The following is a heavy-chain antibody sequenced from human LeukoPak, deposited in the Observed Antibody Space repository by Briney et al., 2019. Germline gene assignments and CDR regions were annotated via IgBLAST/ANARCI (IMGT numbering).Heavy chain of an antibody. J-gene: IGHJ4*02. CDR3: AAAIDY. CDR1: GFTFSNYE. CDR2: ISNSGTTK. Sequence: GGSLRLSCAASGFTFSNYEMNWIRQAPGKGLEWISYISNSGTTKYYADSVKGRFTISRDNAKNSLYLQMNSLRAEDTAVYYCAAAIDYWGQGTLVTVSS. V-gene: IGHV3-48*03.